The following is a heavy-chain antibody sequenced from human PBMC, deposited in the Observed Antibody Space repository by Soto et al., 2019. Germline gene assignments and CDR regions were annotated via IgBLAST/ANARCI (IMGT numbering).Heavy chain of an antibody. CDR3: ASEVGDTAMVDYYGMDV. D-gene: IGHD5-18*01. CDR2: INPNSGGT. J-gene: IGHJ6*02. CDR1: GYTFTGYY. Sequence: ASVKVSCKASGYTFTGYYMHWVRQAPGQGLEWMGWINPNSGGTNYAQKFQGWVTKTRDTSISTAYMELSRLRSDDTAVYYCASEVGDTAMVDYYGMDVWGQGTTVTVSS. V-gene: IGHV1-2*04.